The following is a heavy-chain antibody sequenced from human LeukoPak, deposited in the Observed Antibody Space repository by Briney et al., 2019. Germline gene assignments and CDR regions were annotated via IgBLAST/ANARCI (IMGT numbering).Heavy chain of an antibody. CDR1: GGSISSSSYY. CDR2: IYYSGST. V-gene: IGHV4-39*01. J-gene: IGHJ5*02. CDR3: ARALNPSDWFDP. Sequence: SETLSLTCTVSGGSISSSSYYWGWIRQPPGKGLEWIGSIYYSGSTYYNPSLKSRVTISVDTSKNQFSLKLSSVTAADTAVYYCARALNPSDWFDPWGQGTLVTVSS. D-gene: IGHD3-10*01.